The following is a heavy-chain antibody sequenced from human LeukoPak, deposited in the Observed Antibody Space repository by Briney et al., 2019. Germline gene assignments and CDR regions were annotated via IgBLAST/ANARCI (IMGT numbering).Heavy chain of an antibody. D-gene: IGHD3-10*01. J-gene: IGHJ6*03. Sequence: ASVRVSCKASGYTFTGYYMHWVRQAPGQGVEWMGWINPNSGGTNYAQKFQGRVTMTRDTSISTAYMELSRLRSHDTAVYYCARDQTGGLGLLWFGEFQYYMDVWGKGTTVTVSS. CDR1: GYTFTGYY. CDR2: INPNSGGT. V-gene: IGHV1-2*02. CDR3: ARDQTGGLGLLWFGEFQYYMDV.